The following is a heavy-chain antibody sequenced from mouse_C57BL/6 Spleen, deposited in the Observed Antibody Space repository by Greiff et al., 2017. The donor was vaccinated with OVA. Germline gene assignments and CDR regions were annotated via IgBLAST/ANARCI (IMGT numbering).Heavy chain of an antibody. D-gene: IGHD5-1*01. J-gene: IGHJ4*01. V-gene: IGHV1-82*01. CDR1: GYAFSSSW. CDR2: IYPGDGDT. CDR3: ARQEYQYAMDY. Sequence: QVQLQQSGPELVKPGASVKISCKASGYAFSSSWMNWVKQRPGKGLEWIVRIYPGDGDTNYNGKFKGKATLTADKSSSTDYMQLSRLTSEDSAVYCCARQEYQYAMDYWGQGTSVTVSS.